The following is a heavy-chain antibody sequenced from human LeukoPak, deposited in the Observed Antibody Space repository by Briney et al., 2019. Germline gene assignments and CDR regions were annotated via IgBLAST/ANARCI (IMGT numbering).Heavy chain of an antibody. CDR2: INHSGST. CDR3: AVRYYYYGMDV. D-gene: IGHD4-17*01. V-gene: IGHV4-34*01. J-gene: IGHJ6*02. Sequence: SEAPSLTCAVYGGSFSGYYWSWIRQPPGKGLEWIGEINHSGSTNYNPSLKSRVTISVDTSKNQFSLKLSSVTAADTAVYYCAVRYYYYGMDVWGQGTTVTVSS. CDR1: GGSFSGYY.